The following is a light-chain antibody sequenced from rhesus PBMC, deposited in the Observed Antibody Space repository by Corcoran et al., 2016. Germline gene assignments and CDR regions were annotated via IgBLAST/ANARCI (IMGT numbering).Light chain of an antibody. Sequence: EIVMTQSPATLSLSPGETATLSCRASESVGSYLAWYQQKPGKAPNLLVHSASFRATGIPDRFSGSGSRTEFTLTISSLEPEDVGFYHCQQYNDLLWTFGQGTKVEIK. V-gene: IGKV3-40*03. CDR3: QQYNDLLWT. J-gene: IGKJ1*01. CDR1: ESVGSY. CDR2: SAS.